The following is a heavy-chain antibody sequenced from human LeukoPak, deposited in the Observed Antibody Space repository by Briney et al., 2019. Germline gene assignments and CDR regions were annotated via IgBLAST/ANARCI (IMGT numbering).Heavy chain of an antibody. Sequence: NPSETLSLTCAVYGGSFSGYYWSWIRQPPGKGLEWIGEINHSGSTNYNPSLKSRVTISVDTSKNQFSLKLSSVTAADTAVYYCARGLAYCGGDCYSYYFDYWGQGTLVTVSS. V-gene: IGHV4-34*01. D-gene: IGHD2-21*02. CDR3: ARGLAYCGGDCYSYYFDY. J-gene: IGHJ4*02. CDR2: INHSGST. CDR1: GGSFSGYY.